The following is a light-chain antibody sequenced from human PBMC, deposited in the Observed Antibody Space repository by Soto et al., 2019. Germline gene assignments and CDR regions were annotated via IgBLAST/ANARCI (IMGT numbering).Light chain of an antibody. CDR2: DVT. V-gene: IGLV2-14*01. CDR3: CSYTTSNTRQIV. CDR1: SSDVGGYNY. Sequence: QSALNQPASVFGSPGQSITISCTGTSSDVGGYNYVSWYQQQPGKAPKFMIYDVTNRPSGVSNRLSGSKSGNTASLTISGLQAEDEADYYCCSYTTSNTRQIVFGTGTKVTVL. J-gene: IGLJ1*01.